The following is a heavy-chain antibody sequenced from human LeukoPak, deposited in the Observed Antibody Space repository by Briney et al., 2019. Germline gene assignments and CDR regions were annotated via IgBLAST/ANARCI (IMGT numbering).Heavy chain of an antibody. V-gene: IGHV1-2*02. J-gene: IGHJ6*03. D-gene: IGHD6-13*01. CDR1: GYTFTGYY. CDR2: INPNSGGT. Sequence: ASVKVSCKASGYTFTGYYMHWVRQAPGQGLEWMGWINPNSGGTNYAQKFQGRVTMTRDTSISTAYMELSRLRSDDTAVYYCAKAAAGSQHSYYYYYYLDVWGTGTTVTISS. CDR3: AKAAAGSQHSYYYYYYLDV.